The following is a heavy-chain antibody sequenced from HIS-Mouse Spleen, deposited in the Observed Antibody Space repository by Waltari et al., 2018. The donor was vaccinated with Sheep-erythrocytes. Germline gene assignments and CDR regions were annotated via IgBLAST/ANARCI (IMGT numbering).Heavy chain of an antibody. V-gene: IGHV1-18*01. CDR1: GYTFTSYG. CDR3: ARVPGGYSYGTGDFDR. Sequence: LVQSGAEVKKPGASVKVSCKASGYTFTSYGISWVRQAPGQGLEWMGWISAYNGNTNYAQKLQGRVTMTTDPSTSTAYMELRCLRTDDTAVYYCARVPGGYSYGTGDFDRWGRGTLVTVSS. J-gene: IGHJ2*01. CDR2: ISAYNGNT. D-gene: IGHD5-18*01.